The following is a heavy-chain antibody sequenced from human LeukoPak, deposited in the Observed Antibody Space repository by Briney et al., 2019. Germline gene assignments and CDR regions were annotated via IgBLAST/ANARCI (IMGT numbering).Heavy chain of an antibody. CDR1: GASIRTYF. Sequence: SETLSLTCTVSGASIRTYFWSWIRQPAGKGLEWIGRLYSGGNTDYNPSLKSRVAMSGDTSKNQFSLKLSSVTAADTAVYYCARHRSWIQRFHYYYGMDVWGQGTTVTVSS. J-gene: IGHJ6*02. V-gene: IGHV4-4*07. CDR2: LYSGGNT. D-gene: IGHD5-18*01. CDR3: ARHRSWIQRFHYYYGMDV.